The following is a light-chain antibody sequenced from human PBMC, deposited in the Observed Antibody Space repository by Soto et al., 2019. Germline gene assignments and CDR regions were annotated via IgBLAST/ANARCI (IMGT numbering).Light chain of an antibody. Sequence: DIQMTQSPSSLSASVGYRVTITCRASQSISSYLNWYQQKPGKAPKLLIYETSNLETGVPTRFGGSGSGTHFTFTISSLQPEDIATYYCQQYDSLPITFGLGTRLEI. J-gene: IGKJ5*01. CDR1: QSISSY. CDR3: QQYDSLPIT. CDR2: ETS. V-gene: IGKV1-33*01.